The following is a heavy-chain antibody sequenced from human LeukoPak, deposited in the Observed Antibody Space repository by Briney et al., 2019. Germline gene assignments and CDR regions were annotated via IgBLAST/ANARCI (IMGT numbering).Heavy chain of an antibody. V-gene: IGHV4-38-2*02. Sequence: KPSGTLSLTCTVSGYSISSGYYWGWIRQPPGKGLEWIGSIYHSGSTYYNPSLKSRVTISVDTSKNQFSLKLSSVTAADTAVYYCATTEWLLFLFDYWGQGTLVTVSS. CDR3: ATTEWLLFLFDY. D-gene: IGHD3-3*01. CDR2: IYHSGST. CDR1: GYSISSGYY. J-gene: IGHJ4*02.